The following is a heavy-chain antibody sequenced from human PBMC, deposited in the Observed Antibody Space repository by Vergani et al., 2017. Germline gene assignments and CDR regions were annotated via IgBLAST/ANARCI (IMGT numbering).Heavy chain of an antibody. CDR1: GGSFSGYY. CDR3: YTDYHDY. D-gene: IGHD2-2*02. V-gene: IGHV3-15*01. Sequence: VQLQESGPGLLRPSETLSLTCAVYGGSFSGYYWSWIRQPPGKGLEWIGRIRSKNDGGTADYAAPLKGRFTISRDDSKDSAFLLVNNLKTEDTAVYFCYTDYHDYWGQGTLVTVSS. J-gene: IGHJ4*02. CDR2: IRSKNDGGTA.